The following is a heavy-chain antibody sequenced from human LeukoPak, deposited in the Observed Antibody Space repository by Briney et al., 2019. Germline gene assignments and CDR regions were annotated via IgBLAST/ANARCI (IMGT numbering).Heavy chain of an antibody. CDR2: IYYSGST. Sequence: SETLSLTCTVSGGSISSYYWSWIRQPPGKGLEWIGYIYYSGSTNYNPSLKSRVTISVDRSKNQFSLKLSSVTAADTAVYYCAREGTGYCSGGSCYFGFDPWGQGTLVTVSS. CDR3: AREGTGYCSGGSCYFGFDP. D-gene: IGHD2-15*01. CDR1: GGSISSYY. V-gene: IGHV4-59*12. J-gene: IGHJ5*02.